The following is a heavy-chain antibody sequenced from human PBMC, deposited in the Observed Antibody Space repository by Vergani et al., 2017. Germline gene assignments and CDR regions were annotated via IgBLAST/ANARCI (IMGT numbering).Heavy chain of an antibody. D-gene: IGHD3-3*01. Sequence: QVQLQESGPGLVKPSETLSLTCTVSGGSISSYYWSWIRQPPGKGLEWIGYIYYSGSTNYNPSLKSRVTISVHTSKNQFSLKLSSVTAADTAVYYCARGEAYYDFWIGYRVPHWFDPWGQGTLVTVSS. J-gene: IGHJ5*02. CDR1: GGSISSYY. CDR2: IYYSGST. CDR3: ARGEAYYDFWIGYRVPHWFDP. V-gene: IGHV4-59*01.